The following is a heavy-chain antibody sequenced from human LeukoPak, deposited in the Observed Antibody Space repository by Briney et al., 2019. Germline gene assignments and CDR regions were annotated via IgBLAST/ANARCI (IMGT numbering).Heavy chain of an antibody. CDR1: GFTFSSYG. CDR2: TKEDGNEK. Sequence: GGSLRLSCAASGFTFSSYGMHWVRQAPGKGLEWVAHTKEDGNEKFSVDSVKGRFTISRDNAKNSLYLQMNSLRAEDTAVYYCARGGAYGSFDYWGPGTLVTVSS. D-gene: IGHD4-17*01. J-gene: IGHJ4*02. CDR3: ARGGAYGSFDY. V-gene: IGHV3-7*01.